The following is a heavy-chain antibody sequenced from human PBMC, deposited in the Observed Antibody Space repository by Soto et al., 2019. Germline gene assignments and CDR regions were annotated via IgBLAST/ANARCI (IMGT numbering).Heavy chain of an antibody. CDR2: IIPIFGTA. CDR1: GGTFSSYA. D-gene: IGHD6-6*01. Sequence: SVKVSCKASGGTFSSYAISWVRQAPGQGLEWMGGIIPIFGTAIYAQKFQGRVTMTEDTSTDTAYMELSSLRSEDTAVYYCATAAYSSSANYYYYGMDVWGQGTTVTVSS. V-gene: IGHV1-69*06. J-gene: IGHJ6*02. CDR3: ATAAYSSSANYYYYGMDV.